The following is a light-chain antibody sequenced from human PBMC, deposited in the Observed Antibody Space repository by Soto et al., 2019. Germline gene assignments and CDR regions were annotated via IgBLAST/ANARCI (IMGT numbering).Light chain of an antibody. CDR2: EVS. J-gene: IGLJ3*02. CDR3: SSYTSNSTLWV. CDR1: SSDVGGYNY. V-gene: IGLV2-14*01. Sequence: QSALTQPASVSGSPGQSITISCTGTSSDVGGYNYVSWYQQHPGKAPKLMIYEVSNRPSGVSNRFSGSKSGNTASLTISGLQAEDEADYYCSSYTSNSTLWVFGGWTKLTVL.